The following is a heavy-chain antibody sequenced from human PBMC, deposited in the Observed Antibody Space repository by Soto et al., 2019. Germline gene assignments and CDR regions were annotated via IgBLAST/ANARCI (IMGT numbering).Heavy chain of an antibody. CDR1: GFTFSNAW. V-gene: IGHV3-15*01. J-gene: IGHJ6*03. D-gene: IGHD3-3*01. Sequence: GGSLRLSCAASGFTFSNAWMSWVRQAPGKGLEWVGRIKSKTDGGTTDYAAPVKGRFTISRDDSKNTLYLQMNSLKTEDTAVYYCTTETYYDFWSGYSYYYYYMDVWGKGTTVTVSS. CDR3: TTETYYDFWSGYSYYYYYMDV. CDR2: IKSKTDGGTT.